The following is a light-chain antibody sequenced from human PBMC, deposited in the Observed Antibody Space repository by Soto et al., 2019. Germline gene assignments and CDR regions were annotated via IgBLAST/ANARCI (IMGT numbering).Light chain of an antibody. J-gene: IGKJ2*01. CDR1: QSISNY. Sequence: EIVLTQSPATLSLSPGERATLSCRASQSISNYLAWYQQKPGQAPRLLIYDVSNRATGTPARFSGSGSGTHFTLTISSLEPEDFAVYYCQQRSNWYTFGQGTKLEIK. V-gene: IGKV3-11*01. CDR2: DVS. CDR3: QQRSNWYT.